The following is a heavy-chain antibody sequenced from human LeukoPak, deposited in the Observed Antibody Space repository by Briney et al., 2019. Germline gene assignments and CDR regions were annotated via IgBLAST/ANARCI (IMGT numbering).Heavy chain of an antibody. D-gene: IGHD2-2*01. J-gene: IGHJ5*02. CDR1: GGSFSGYY. CDR2: INHSGST. V-gene: IGHV4-34*01. Sequence: SETLSLTCAVYGGSFSGYYWSWIRQPPGKGLEWIGEINHSGSTNYNPSLKSRVTISVDTSKNQLSLKLSSVTAADTAVYYCARGRRYCSSTSCYAGWFDPWGQGTLVTVSS. CDR3: ARGRRYCSSTSCYAGWFDP.